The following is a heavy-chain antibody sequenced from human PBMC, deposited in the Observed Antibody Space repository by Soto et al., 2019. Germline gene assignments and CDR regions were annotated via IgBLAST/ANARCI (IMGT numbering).Heavy chain of an antibody. CDR2: ISSSSSTI. Sequence: GGSLRLSCAASGFTFSSYSMNWVRQAPGKXLEWVSYISSSSSTIYYADSVKGRFTISGDNAKNSLYLQMNSLRDEDTAVYYCARDRKKGSTSYYYGMDVWGQGTTVTVSS. D-gene: IGHD1-1*01. V-gene: IGHV3-48*02. J-gene: IGHJ6*02. CDR3: ARDRKKGSTSYYYGMDV. CDR1: GFTFSSYS.